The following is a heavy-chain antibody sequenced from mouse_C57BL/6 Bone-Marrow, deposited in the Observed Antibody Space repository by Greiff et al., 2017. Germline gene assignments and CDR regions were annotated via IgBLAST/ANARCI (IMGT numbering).Heavy chain of an antibody. V-gene: IGHV5-6*01. Sequence: EVQLVESGGDLVKPGGSLKLSCAASGFTFSSYGMSWVRQTPDKRLEWVATISSGGSYTYYPDSVKGRFTISRDNAKNNLYLQMSSLKSEDTAMYYCARHVTGTYFDVWGTGTTVTVSS. CDR1: GFTFSSYG. D-gene: IGHD4-1*01. J-gene: IGHJ1*03. CDR2: ISSGGSYT. CDR3: ARHVTGTYFDV.